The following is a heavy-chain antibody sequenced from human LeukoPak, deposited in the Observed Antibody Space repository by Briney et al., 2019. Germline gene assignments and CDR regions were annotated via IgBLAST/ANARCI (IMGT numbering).Heavy chain of an antibody. J-gene: IGHJ4*02. CDR3: TKGPDTSMIRPDY. D-gene: IGHD5-18*01. Sequence: GGSLRLSCAASGFTFSNYAMSWVRQTPGKGLEWVSAISGRGGSKYYADSVKGRFTVARDNSKNTLYLQMNSLRADDTAVYYCTKGPDTSMIRPDYWGQGTLVTVSS. V-gene: IGHV3-23*01. CDR1: GFTFSNYA. CDR2: ISGRGGSK.